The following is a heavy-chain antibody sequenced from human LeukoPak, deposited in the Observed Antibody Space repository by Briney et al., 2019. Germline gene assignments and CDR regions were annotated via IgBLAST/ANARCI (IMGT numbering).Heavy chain of an antibody. J-gene: IGHJ4*02. CDR1: GGSISSYY. CDR2: ISTGGTT. D-gene: IGHD5-24*01. Sequence: SETLSPTCAVSGGSISSYYCSWIRQPAGKGLEWIGRISTGGTTNYNPSLTSRITMSVDTSKNQFSLNLTSVTAADTAVYYCARELSPSRAHDYSGQGTLVTVSS. CDR3: ARELSPSRAHDY. V-gene: IGHV4-4*07.